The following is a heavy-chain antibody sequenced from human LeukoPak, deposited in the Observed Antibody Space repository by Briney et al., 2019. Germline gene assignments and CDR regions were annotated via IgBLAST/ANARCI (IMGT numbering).Heavy chain of an antibody. CDR1: GYTFTSYG. V-gene: IGHV1-18*01. CDR2: ISAYNGNT. CDR3: ATVVPAAPPGGYYYMDV. Sequence: ASVKVSCKASGYTFTSYGIIWVRQAPGQGLEWMGWISAYNGNTNYAQKLQGRVTMTTDTSTSTAYMELRSLRSDDTAVYYCATVVPAAPPGGYYYMDVWGKGTTVTVSS. D-gene: IGHD2-2*01. J-gene: IGHJ6*03.